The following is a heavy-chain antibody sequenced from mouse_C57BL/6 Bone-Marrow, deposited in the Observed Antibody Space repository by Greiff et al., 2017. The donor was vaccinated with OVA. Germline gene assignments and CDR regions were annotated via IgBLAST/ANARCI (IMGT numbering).Heavy chain of an antibody. V-gene: IGHV1-18*01. CDR2: INPNNGGT. D-gene: IGHD2-3*01. CDR1: GYTFTDYN. CDR3: ASSGWLLLYWYFDV. J-gene: IGHJ1*03. Sequence: EVQLQQSGPELVKPGASVKIPCKASGYTFTDYNMDWVKQSHGKSLEWIGDINPNNGGTIYNQKFKGKATLTVDTSSSTAYMELRSLTSEDTAVYYCASSGWLLLYWYFDVWGTGTTVTVSS.